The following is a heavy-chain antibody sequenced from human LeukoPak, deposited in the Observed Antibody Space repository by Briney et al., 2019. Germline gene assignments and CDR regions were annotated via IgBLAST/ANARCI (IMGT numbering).Heavy chain of an antibody. CDR3: ARDGGAVDTVYGMDV. Sequence: GGSLRLSCAASGFTFSSYWMSWVRQAPGKGLEWVANIKQDGSEKYYVDSVKGRFTITRDNAKNSLYLQMNSLRAEDTAVCYCARDGGAVDTVYGMDVWGKGTTVTVSS. D-gene: IGHD3-16*01. J-gene: IGHJ6*04. CDR1: GFTFSSYW. CDR2: IKQDGSEK. V-gene: IGHV3-7*03.